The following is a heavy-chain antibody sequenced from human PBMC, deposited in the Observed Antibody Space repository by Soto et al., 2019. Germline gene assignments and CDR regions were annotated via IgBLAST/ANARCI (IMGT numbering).Heavy chain of an antibody. CDR1: GFTFSSYA. V-gene: IGHV3-23*01. Sequence: GGSLRLSCAASGFTFSSYAMSWVLQAPGKGLEWVSAISGSGGSTYYADSVKGRFTISRDNSKNTLYLQMNSLRAEDTAVYYCAKDKYYDFWSGSMDYWGQGTLVTVSS. CDR3: AKDKYYDFWSGSMDY. CDR2: ISGSGGST. D-gene: IGHD3-3*01. J-gene: IGHJ4*02.